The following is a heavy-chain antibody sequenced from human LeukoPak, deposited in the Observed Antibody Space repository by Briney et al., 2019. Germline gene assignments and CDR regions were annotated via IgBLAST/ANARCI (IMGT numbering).Heavy chain of an antibody. D-gene: IGHD4-17*01. CDR1: GFTFSNYW. CDR3: ARDTVATTFDY. CDR2: IKQDGSDK. J-gene: IGHJ4*02. V-gene: IGHV3-7*04. Sequence: GGSLRLSCAASGFTFSNYWMSWVRPAPGKGLEWVANIKQDGSDKYYVDSVKGRFTISRDNAKNSLYLQMNSLRAEDTAVYYCARDTVATTFDYWGQGTVVTVSS.